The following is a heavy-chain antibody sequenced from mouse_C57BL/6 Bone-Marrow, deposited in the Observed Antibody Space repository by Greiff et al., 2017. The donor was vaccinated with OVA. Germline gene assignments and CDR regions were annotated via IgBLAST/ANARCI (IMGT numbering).Heavy chain of an antibody. CDR3: ARGKPITTVVEQSDY. CDR2: IDPSDSYT. D-gene: IGHD1-1*01. Sequence: QVQLQQSGAELVKPGASVKLSCKASGYTFTSYWMQWVKQRPGQGLEWIGEIDPSDSYTNYNQKFKGKATLTVDTSSSTAYMQLSSLTSEDSAVYYCARGKPITTVVEQSDYWGQGTTLTVSS. V-gene: IGHV1-50*01. J-gene: IGHJ2*01. CDR1: GYTFTSYW.